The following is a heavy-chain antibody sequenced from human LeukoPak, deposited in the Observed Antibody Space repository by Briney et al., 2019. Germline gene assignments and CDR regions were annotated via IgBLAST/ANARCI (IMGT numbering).Heavy chain of an antibody. J-gene: IGHJ4*02. Sequence: GASVTVSCTASVYSFTYYDIHWVRHAPGQGLEWVGLIHPNSGDTFYAQKFRGRVTMTRDTSINTAYMELDRLTSDDTAVYYCARDYSGSYTHWAQGTLVTVSS. CDR2: IHPNSGDT. CDR1: VYSFTYYD. CDR3: ARDYSGSYTH. D-gene: IGHD1-26*01. V-gene: IGHV1-2*06.